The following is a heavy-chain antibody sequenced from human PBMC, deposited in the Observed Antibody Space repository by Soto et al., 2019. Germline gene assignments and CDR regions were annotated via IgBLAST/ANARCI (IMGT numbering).Heavy chain of an antibody. CDR3: AKAIDILTDIDY. D-gene: IGHD3-9*01. Sequence: VKVSCKASGGAFSSYAISWVRQAPGQGLEWMGGIIPIFGTANYAQKFQGRVTITADESTSTAYMELSSLRSEDTAGYYCAKAIDILTDIDYWGQGTLVTVSS. CDR1: GGAFSSYA. J-gene: IGHJ4*02. V-gene: IGHV1-69*13. CDR2: IIPIFGTA.